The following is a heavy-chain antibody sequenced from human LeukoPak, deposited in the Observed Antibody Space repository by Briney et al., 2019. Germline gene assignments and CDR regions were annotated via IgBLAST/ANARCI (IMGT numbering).Heavy chain of an antibody. CDR3: ARQRRLVGAINAPDAFDI. CDR2: IYPGGST. Sequence: SETLSLTCTVSGGSVSSGNYYWSWIRQPAGKGLEWIGRIYPGGSTNYNPSLKSRVTISVDTSKNQFSLELTSVTAADTAVYYCARQRRLVGAINAPDAFDIWGQGTMVTVSS. D-gene: IGHD1-26*01. V-gene: IGHV4-61*02. J-gene: IGHJ3*02. CDR1: GGSVSSGNYY.